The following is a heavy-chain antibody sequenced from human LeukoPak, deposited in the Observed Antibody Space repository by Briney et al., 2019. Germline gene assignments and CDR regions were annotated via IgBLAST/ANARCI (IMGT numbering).Heavy chain of an antibody. CDR2: IYSSGT. Sequence: ASETLSLTCTVSGGSISSYYLSWIRQPAGKGLEWIGRIYSSGTDYNPSLKSRVTMSADTSRNQVSLTLSSVSAADTAVYYCARQGYYDSSGYYFGHLNLDYWGQGTLVTVSS. J-gene: IGHJ4*02. CDR3: ARQGYYDSSGYYFGHLNLDY. D-gene: IGHD3-22*01. V-gene: IGHV4-4*07. CDR1: GGSISSYY.